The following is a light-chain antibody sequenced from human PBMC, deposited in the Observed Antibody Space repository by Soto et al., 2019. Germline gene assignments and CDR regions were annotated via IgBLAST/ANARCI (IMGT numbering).Light chain of an antibody. J-gene: IGKJ4*01. CDR3: QQYDRSPLIT. V-gene: IGKV3-20*01. Sequence: EIVLTQSPGTLSLSPGERATLSCRASQTVNSNYLAWYQQRAGQAPRLLIYGSSTRAADSPDRFSSSGSGTNFSLTISRLEPEDFAVYYCQQYDRSPLITFGGGTKVEIK. CDR2: GSS. CDR1: QTVNSNY.